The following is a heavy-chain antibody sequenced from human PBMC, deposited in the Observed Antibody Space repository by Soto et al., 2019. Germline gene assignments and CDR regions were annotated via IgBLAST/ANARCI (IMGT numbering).Heavy chain of an antibody. CDR2: INPNSGGT. J-gene: IGHJ4*02. D-gene: IGHD6-13*01. CDR3: ARDSGSSWYMGGYDY. CDR1: GYTFTGYY. Sequence: ASVKVSCKASGYTFTGYYMHWVRQAPGQGLEWMGWINPNSGGTNYAQKFQGRVTMTRDTSISTAYMELSRLRSDDTAVYYCARDSGSSWYMGGYDYWGQGTLVTVSS. V-gene: IGHV1-2*02.